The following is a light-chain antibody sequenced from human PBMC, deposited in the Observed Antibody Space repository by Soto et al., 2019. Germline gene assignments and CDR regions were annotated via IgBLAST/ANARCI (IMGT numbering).Light chain of an antibody. CDR1: QAVNTR. CDR3: HQRQSWPRT. CDR2: LAS. J-gene: IGKJ1*01. V-gene: IGKV3-11*01. Sequence: EIVLTQSPATLSSFPGDRVTLSCRASQAVNTRLAWYQHRPRQAPRLLIYLASNRAAGVPARFSGSGSGTDFTLTISDVEPEDFAVYYCHQRQSWPRTFGQGTTVDI.